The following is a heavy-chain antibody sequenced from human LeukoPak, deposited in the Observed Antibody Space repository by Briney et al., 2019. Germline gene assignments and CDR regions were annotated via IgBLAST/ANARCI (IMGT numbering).Heavy chain of an antibody. Sequence: ASVKVSCKASGYTFTSYAMHWVRQAPGQRLEWMGWINAGNGNTKYSQKFQGRVTITRDTSASTAYMELSSLRSEDTAVYYCARGGQAAGTGTTYYYYYMDVWGKGTTVTVSS. J-gene: IGHJ6*03. CDR1: GYTFTSYA. D-gene: IGHD6-13*01. V-gene: IGHV1-3*01. CDR3: ARGGQAAGTGTTYYYYYMDV. CDR2: INAGNGNT.